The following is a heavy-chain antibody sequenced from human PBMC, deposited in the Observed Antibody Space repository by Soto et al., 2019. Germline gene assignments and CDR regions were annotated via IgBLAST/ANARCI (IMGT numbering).Heavy chain of an antibody. D-gene: IGHD1-26*01. CDR1: GFTFKNFA. J-gene: IGHJ6*02. CDR3: ARDKGSIWAAHYYYGMDV. Sequence: QVQLVESGGGVVQPGRSLRLSCTVSGFTFKNFAIHWVRQAPGKGLEWVAIIWPDGTNEYYAESVKGRFTISRDNSKNTLYLQIESLRAEDTAVYFCARDKGSIWAAHYYYGMDVWGQGTTVTVAS. V-gene: IGHV3-33*01. CDR2: IWPDGTNE.